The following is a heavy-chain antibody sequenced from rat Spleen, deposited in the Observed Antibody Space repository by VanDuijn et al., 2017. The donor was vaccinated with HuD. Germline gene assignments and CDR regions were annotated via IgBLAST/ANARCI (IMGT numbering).Heavy chain of an antibody. CDR1: GFTFSNYD. CDR3: TGPFDY. D-gene: IGHD4-1*01. CDR2: ISYDGSTP. J-gene: IGHJ2*01. V-gene: IGHV5-7*01. Sequence: EVQLVESGGGIVQPGRSMKLSCAASGFTFSNYDMVWVRQAPTKGLKWVASISYDGSTPYYRDSVKGRFTISRDNAKSTLYLQMDSLRSEDTATYYCTGPFDYWGQGVMVTVSS.